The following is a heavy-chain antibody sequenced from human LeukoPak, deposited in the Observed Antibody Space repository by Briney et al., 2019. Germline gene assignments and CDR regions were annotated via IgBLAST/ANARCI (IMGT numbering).Heavy chain of an antibody. J-gene: IGHJ6*02. CDR2: IYYSGST. CDR3: ARDPKIAVAGGYYYYGMDV. CDR1: GGSISSHY. D-gene: IGHD6-19*01. Sequence: SETLSLTCTVSGGSISSHYWSWIRQPPGKGLEWIGYIYYSGSTNYNPSLKSRVTISVDTSKNQFSLKLSSVTAADTAVYYCARDPKIAVAGGYYYYGMDVWGQGTTVTVSS. V-gene: IGHV4-59*11.